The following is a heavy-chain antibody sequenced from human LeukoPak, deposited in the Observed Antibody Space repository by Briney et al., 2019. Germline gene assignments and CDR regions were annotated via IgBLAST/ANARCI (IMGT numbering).Heavy chain of an antibody. J-gene: IGHJ4*02. D-gene: IGHD3-22*01. CDR1: GFTFSSYT. Sequence: PGGSLRLSCAASGFTFSSYTMNWVRQAPGKGLEWVSSIRSSSSYIYYADSVKGRFTISRDSAKNSLYLQMNSLRAEDTAVYYCARVAWDYYDTSGYRFHYWGQGTVDTLCS. CDR2: IRSSSSYI. V-gene: IGHV3-21*01. CDR3: ARVAWDYYDTSGYRFHY.